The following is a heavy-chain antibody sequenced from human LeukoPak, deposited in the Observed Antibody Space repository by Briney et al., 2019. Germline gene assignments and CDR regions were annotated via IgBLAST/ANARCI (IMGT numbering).Heavy chain of an antibody. J-gene: IGHJ4*01. CDR3: AKEFFIGGWFSNNFYY. Sequence: ASVKVSCKASGYTFTSYGISWVRQAPGQGLEWMGWISAYNGNTNYAQKLQGRVTMTTDTSTSTAYMELSRLKSEDPAGYYRAKEFFIGGWFSNNFYYWGQGTLGTGSS. D-gene: IGHD2-15*01. CDR2: ISAYNGNT. V-gene: IGHV1-18*01. CDR1: GYTFTSYG.